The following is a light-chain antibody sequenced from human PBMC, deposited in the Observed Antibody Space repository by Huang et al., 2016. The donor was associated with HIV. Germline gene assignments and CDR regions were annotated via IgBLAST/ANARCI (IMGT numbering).Light chain of an antibody. Sequence: EIVLTQSPATLSLSPGERVTLSCRASQSVSSFLAGYQQKPGQAPRLLIYDASNRATGIPARFSGSGSGTDFTLTISSLEPEDFAVYYCQQRTNLPPYTFGQGTKLEIK. J-gene: IGKJ2*01. CDR1: QSVSSF. CDR2: DAS. CDR3: QQRTNLPPYT. V-gene: IGKV3-11*01.